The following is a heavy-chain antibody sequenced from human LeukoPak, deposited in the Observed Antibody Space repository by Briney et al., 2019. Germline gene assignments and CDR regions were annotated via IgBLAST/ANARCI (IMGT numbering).Heavy chain of an antibody. D-gene: IGHD6-13*01. CDR1: GYSISSGYY. CDR3: ARDNVSSWYSPYYYYGMDV. CDR2: IYHSGST. Sequence: SETLSLTCAVSGYSISSGYYWGWIRPPPGKGREWIGSIYHSGSTYYNPSLKSRVTISVDTSKNQFSLKLSSVTAADTAVYYCARDNVSSWYSPYYYYGMDVWGKGTTVTVSS. V-gene: IGHV4-38-2*01. J-gene: IGHJ6*04.